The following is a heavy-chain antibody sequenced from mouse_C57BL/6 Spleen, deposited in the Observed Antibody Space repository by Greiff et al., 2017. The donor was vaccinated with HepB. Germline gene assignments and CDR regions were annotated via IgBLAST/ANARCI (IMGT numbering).Heavy chain of an antibody. D-gene: IGHD1-1*01. Sequence: VQLQESGAELVRPGTSVKMSCKASGYTFTNYWIGWAKQRPGHGLEWIGDIYPGGGYTNYNEKFKGKATLTADKSSSTAYMQFSSLTSEDSAIYYCARGVYGSSYLYYFDYWGQGTTLTVSS. V-gene: IGHV1-63*01. CDR3: ARGVYGSSYLYYFDY. J-gene: IGHJ2*01. CDR2: IYPGGGYT. CDR1: GYTFTNYW.